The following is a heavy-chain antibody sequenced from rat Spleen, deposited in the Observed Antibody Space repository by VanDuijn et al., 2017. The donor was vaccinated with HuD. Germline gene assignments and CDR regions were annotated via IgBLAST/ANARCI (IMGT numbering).Heavy chain of an antibody. Sequence: EVQLVESGGGLVQPGRSLKLSCAASGFTFSDYYMAWVRQTPTKGLEWVATINYDGSRTYYPDSVRGRFTISRDNAENTAYLQMNSLWSEDTATYYCAVAGYGYWGQGVMVTVSS. CDR3: AVAGYGY. CDR2: INYDGSRT. J-gene: IGHJ2*01. CDR1: GFTFSDYY. D-gene: IGHD4-3*01. V-gene: IGHV5-7*01.